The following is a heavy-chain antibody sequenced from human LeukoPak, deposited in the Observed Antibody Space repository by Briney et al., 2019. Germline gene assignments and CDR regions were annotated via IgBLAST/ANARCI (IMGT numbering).Heavy chain of an antibody. CDR3: ARARRYCSGGSCYSRATYYYYYMDV. Sequence: PSQTLSLTCTVSGGSISSGGYYWSWIRQHPGKGLEWIGYIYYSGSTYYNPSLKSRVTISVDTSKNQFSLKLRSVTAADTAVYYCARARRYCSGGSCYSRATYYYYYMDVWGKGTTVTVSS. J-gene: IGHJ6*03. CDR1: GGSISSGGYY. D-gene: IGHD2-15*01. CDR2: IYYSGST. V-gene: IGHV4-31*03.